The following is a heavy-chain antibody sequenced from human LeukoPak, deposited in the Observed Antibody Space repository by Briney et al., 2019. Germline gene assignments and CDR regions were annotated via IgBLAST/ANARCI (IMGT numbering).Heavy chain of an antibody. D-gene: IGHD6-13*01. Sequence: SETLSLTCSVSGGSISSYYWSWIRQSPGRGLEWIGYIYYNGGTNYNPSLKSRVTISVDTSKNQFSLRLSSVTAADTAVYFCARIAVSGYSSSWYDYWGQGTLVTVSP. J-gene: IGHJ4*02. V-gene: IGHV4-59*01. CDR1: GGSISSYY. CDR3: ARIAVSGYSSSWYDY. CDR2: IYYNGGT.